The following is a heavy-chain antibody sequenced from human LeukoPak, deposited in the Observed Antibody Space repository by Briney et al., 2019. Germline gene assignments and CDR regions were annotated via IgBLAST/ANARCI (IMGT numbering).Heavy chain of an antibody. J-gene: IGHJ5*02. V-gene: IGHV3-48*01. CDR1: GFTFSSYS. D-gene: IGHD3-3*01. Sequence: GGSLRLSCAASGFTFSSYSMNWVRQAPGKGLEWVSYISSSSSTIYYADSVKGRFTISRDNAKNSLYLQMNSLRAEDTAVYYCASEATSLGYDFSWGQGTLVTVSS. CDR3: ASEATSLGYDFS. CDR2: ISSSSSTI.